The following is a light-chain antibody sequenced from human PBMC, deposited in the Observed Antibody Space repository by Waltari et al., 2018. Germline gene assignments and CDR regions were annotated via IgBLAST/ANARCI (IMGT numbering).Light chain of an antibody. J-gene: IGKJ1*01. CDR2: GAS. CDR3: QHYVRLPAT. CDR1: QSVSRA. V-gene: IGKV3-20*01. Sequence: EIVLTQSPGSLSSSPGERVTLSCRASQSVSRALAWYQQKPGQPPRLLIFGASNRATGTPDRFSGSGSGTDFSLTISRLEPEDFAVYYCQHYVRLPATFGQGTKVEIK.